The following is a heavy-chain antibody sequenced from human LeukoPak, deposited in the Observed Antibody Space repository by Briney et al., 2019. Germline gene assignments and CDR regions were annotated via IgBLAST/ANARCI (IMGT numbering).Heavy chain of an antibody. CDR1: GGSISSYY. J-gene: IGHJ4*02. V-gene: IGHV4-59*01. Sequence: PSETLSLTCTVSGGSISSYYWSWIRQPPGKGLEWIGYIYYSGSTNYNPSLKSRVTISVDTSKNQFSLKLSSVTAADTAVYYCARSSSFHVPPSDYWGQGTLVTVSS. CDR2: IYYSGST. CDR3: ARSSSFHVPPSDY. D-gene: IGHD6-6*01.